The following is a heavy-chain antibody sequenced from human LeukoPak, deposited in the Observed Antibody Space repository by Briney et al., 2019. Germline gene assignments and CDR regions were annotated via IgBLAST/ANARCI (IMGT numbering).Heavy chain of an antibody. V-gene: IGHV6-1*01. J-gene: IGHJ4*02. CDR3: ARSGSEGALDY. D-gene: IGHD3-16*01. Sequence: SQTLSLTCAISGDSVSSNSAASNWVRHSRSRGLEWLGRTYNRAKWYNGYAVTVKIPITINPDTSKNQFSLQRNSVTPEDTAVYYCARSGSEGALDYWGQGTLVTVSS. CDR1: GDSVSSNSAA. CDR2: TYNRAKWYN.